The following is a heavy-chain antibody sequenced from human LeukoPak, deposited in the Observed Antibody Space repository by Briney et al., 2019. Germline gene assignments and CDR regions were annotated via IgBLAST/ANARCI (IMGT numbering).Heavy chain of an antibody. CDR3: ARDYYGSGSYMGFDY. CDR1: GGTFSSYA. D-gene: IGHD3-10*01. J-gene: IGHJ4*02. CDR2: IIPIFGTA. Sequence: SVKVSRKASGGTFSSYAISWVRQAPGQGLEWMGGIIPIFGTANYAQKFQGRVTITADESTSTAYMELSSLRSEDTAVYYCARDYYGSGSYMGFDYWGQGTLVTVSS. V-gene: IGHV1-69*01.